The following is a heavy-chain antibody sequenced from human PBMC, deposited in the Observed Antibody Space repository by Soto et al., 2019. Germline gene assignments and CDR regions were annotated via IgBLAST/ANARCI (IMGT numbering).Heavy chain of an antibody. CDR3: ARDLGGDSSSWYLGY. V-gene: IGHV3-33*01. CDR2: IWYDGSNK. CDR1: GFTFSSYG. Sequence: QVQLVESGGGVVQPGRSLRLSCAASGFTFSSYGMHWVRQAPGKGLEWVAVIWYDGSNKYYADSVKGRFTISRDNSKNTLYLQMNSLSAEDTAVYYCARDLGGDSSSWYLGYWGQGTLVTVSS. D-gene: IGHD6-13*01. J-gene: IGHJ4*02.